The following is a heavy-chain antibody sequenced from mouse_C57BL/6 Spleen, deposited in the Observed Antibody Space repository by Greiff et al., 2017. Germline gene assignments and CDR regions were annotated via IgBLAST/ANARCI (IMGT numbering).Heavy chain of an antibody. J-gene: IGHJ2*01. CDR3: AKFITTVVGDY. D-gene: IGHD1-1*01. CDR2: IYPGDGDT. V-gene: IGHV1-82*01. Sequence: QVQLQQSGPELVKPGASVKISCKASGYAFSSSWMNWVKQRPGKGLEWIGRIYPGDGDTNYNGKFKGKATLTADKSSSTAYMQLSSLTSEDSAVYFCAKFITTVVGDYWGQGTTLTVSS. CDR1: GYAFSSSW.